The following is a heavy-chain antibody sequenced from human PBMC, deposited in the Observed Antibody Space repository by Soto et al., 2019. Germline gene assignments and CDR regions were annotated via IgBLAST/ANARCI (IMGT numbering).Heavy chain of an antibody. V-gene: IGHV4-31*03. Sequence: QVQLQESGPGLVKPSQTLSLTCTVSGGSISSGGYYWRWIRQHPGKGLEWIGYIYYSGSTYYNPSRKSRVTISVDTSKNQFSLKLSSVTAADTAVYYCARVYYDILTGYYYFDYWGQGTLVTVSS. J-gene: IGHJ4*02. CDR2: IYYSGST. CDR3: ARVYYDILTGYYYFDY. D-gene: IGHD3-9*01. CDR1: GGSISSGGYY.